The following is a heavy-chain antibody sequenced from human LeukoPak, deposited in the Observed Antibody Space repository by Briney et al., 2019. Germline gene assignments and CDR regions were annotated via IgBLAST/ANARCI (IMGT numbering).Heavy chain of an antibody. D-gene: IGHD6-13*01. Sequence: SETLSLTCAVYGGSFSGYYWTWIRQPPGKGLEWIGYMYYRGNTNYDPSLKSRVTISIDTPNNQFSLKLSSVTAADTAVYYCATGVHGIAAAGDYYFDYWGQGTLVTVSS. CDR2: MYYRGNT. CDR3: ATGVHGIAAAGDYYFDY. CDR1: GGSFSGYY. J-gene: IGHJ4*02. V-gene: IGHV4-59*01.